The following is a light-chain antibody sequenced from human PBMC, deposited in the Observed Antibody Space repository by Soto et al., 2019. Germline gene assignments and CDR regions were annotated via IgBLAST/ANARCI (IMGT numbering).Light chain of an antibody. CDR3: QQYNNWPPT. CDR1: QSVSNY. Sequence: PGEIATLSCRASQSVSNYLAWYQQKPGQAPRLLIYGASNRATGIPDRFSGSGSGTDFTLTISSLQSEDSAVYYCQQYNNWPPTLGQGTRLEIK. J-gene: IGKJ5*01. V-gene: IGKV3D-15*01. CDR2: GAS.